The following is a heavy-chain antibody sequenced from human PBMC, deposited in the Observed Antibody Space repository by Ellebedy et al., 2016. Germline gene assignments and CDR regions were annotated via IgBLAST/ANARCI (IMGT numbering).Heavy chain of an antibody. Sequence: SETLSLTCTVSGGSISSRSHYWGWIRQPPGTGLDWIGEIYHSGSTNYNPSLKSRVTISVDESKNHFSLTLTSVTAADTAVYYCAKYGGYDNRGNDFDSWGQGSLVTVSS. D-gene: IGHD5-12*01. CDR2: IYHSGST. CDR3: AKYGGYDNRGNDFDS. J-gene: IGHJ4*02. CDR1: GGSISSRSHY. V-gene: IGHV4-39*07.